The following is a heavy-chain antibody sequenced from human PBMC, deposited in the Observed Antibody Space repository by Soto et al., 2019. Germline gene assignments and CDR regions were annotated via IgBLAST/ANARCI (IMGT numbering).Heavy chain of an antibody. J-gene: IGHJ4*02. Sequence: NPSETLSLTCAVSGGSISSSNWWSWVRQPPGKGLEWIGEIYHSGSTNYNPSLKSRVTISVDKSKNQFSLKLSSVTAADTAVYYCATISTGLGYYFDYWGQGTLVPVSS. CDR3: ATISTGLGYYFDY. D-gene: IGHD2-2*01. V-gene: IGHV4-4*02. CDR1: GGSISSSNW. CDR2: IYHSGST.